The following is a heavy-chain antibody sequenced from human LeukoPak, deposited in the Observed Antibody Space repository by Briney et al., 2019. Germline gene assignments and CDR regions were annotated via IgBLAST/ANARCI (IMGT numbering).Heavy chain of an antibody. Sequence: SETLSLTCTVSGGSISSRNYYWGWIRQPPGKGLEWIGSIYFSGSTYSNPSLKSRITISVDTSKNQFSLKLSSVTAADTAIYYCALSFITVTPPYYFDYWGQGTLVTVSS. V-gene: IGHV4-39*07. J-gene: IGHJ4*02. CDR3: ALSFITVTPPYYFDY. CDR1: GGSISSRNYY. CDR2: IYFSGST. D-gene: IGHD4-11*01.